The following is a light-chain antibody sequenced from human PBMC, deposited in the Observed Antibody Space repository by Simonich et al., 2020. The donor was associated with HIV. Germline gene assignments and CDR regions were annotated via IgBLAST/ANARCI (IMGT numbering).Light chain of an antibody. CDR3: QQYGNSPNT. V-gene: IGKV3-20*01. J-gene: IGKJ2*01. Sequence: EIVLTQSPGTLSSSPGERATLSYRASQSVSSTYLAWYPQKPGHAPRLLIYGASTRATGIPARFSGSGSGTEFTLTISSMQSEDFAVYHCQQYGNSPNTFGQGTKLEIK. CDR1: QSVSSTY. CDR2: GAS.